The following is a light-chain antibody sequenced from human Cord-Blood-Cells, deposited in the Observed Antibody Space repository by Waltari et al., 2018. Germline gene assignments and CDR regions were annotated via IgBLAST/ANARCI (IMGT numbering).Light chain of an antibody. J-gene: IGLJ3*02. CDR3: AAWDDSLSGPV. CDR2: MNN. CDR1: SSNIGSNY. Sequence: QSVLTQPPSASGTPGQRVTISCSGSSSNIGSNYVYWYQQLPGTAPNLLIYMNNQRPSGVPDRFAGSKSGTSASLAISGLRSEDEADYYCAAWDDSLSGPVFGGGTKLTVL. V-gene: IGLV1-47*01.